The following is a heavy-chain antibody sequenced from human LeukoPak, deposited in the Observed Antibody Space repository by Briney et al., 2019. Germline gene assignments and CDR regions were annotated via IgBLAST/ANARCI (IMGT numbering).Heavy chain of an antibody. Sequence: GASVKVSCRVSGYTLTELSMHWVRQAPGKGLEWMGGFDPEDGETIYAQKFQGRVTMTRDTSTSTVYMELSSLRSEDTAVYYCARSRATAMVTNYYYYYMDVWGKGTTVTVSS. CDR3: ARSRATAMVTNYYYYYMDV. CDR2: FDPEDGET. J-gene: IGHJ6*03. D-gene: IGHD5-18*01. V-gene: IGHV1-24*01. CDR1: GYTLTELS.